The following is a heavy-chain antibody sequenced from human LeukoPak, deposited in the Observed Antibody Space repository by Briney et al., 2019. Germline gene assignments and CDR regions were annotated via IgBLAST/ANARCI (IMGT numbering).Heavy chain of an antibody. Sequence: GGSLRLSCAASGFTFSSYAMSWVRQAPGKGLEWVSGISNSGGGTDYADSVRGRFTISRDNSKNTLSLQMNSLRAEDTAVYYCAKAGCSSNTCYDAFDIWGQGTMVTVSS. CDR2: ISNSGGGT. CDR3: AKAGCSSNTCYDAFDI. D-gene: IGHD2-2*01. CDR1: GFTFSSYA. J-gene: IGHJ3*02. V-gene: IGHV3-23*01.